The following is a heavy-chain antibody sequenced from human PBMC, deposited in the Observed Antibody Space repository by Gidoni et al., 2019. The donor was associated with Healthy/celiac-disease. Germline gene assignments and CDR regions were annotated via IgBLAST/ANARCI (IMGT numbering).Heavy chain of an antibody. J-gene: IGHJ4*02. Sequence: EVRPVDSGGAWDKPGSSFRLSCQPPDLTFDVYAIHWVRHATGKGLEWVSGSSWYSGMKGYADSVKGRCTISRDNAKNALYLQMNSLGAEDTSLYYCAKDMKPGYSSSWYEGNHPGWGGYFDYWGQGTLVTVSS. CDR2: SSWYSGMK. CDR3: AKDMKPGYSSSWYEGNHPGWGGYFDY. D-gene: IGHD6-13*01. CDR1: DLTFDVYA. V-gene: IGHV3-9*01.